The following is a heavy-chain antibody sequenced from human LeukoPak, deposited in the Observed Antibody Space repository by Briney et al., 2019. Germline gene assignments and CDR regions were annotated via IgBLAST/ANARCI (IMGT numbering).Heavy chain of an antibody. CDR2: IYYSGST. Sequence: SETLSLTCTVSGGSISSDDYYWSWIRQPPGKGLEWIGYIYYSGSTYYNPSLKSRVTISVDTSKNQFSLKLSSVTAADTAVYYCASRTLCSGGSCYRDYWGQGTLVTVPS. V-gene: IGHV4-30-4*01. J-gene: IGHJ4*02. CDR3: ASRTLCSGGSCYRDY. CDR1: GGSISSDDYY. D-gene: IGHD2-15*01.